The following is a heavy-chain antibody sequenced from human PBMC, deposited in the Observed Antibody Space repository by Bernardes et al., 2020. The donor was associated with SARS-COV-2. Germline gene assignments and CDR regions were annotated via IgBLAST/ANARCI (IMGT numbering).Heavy chain of an antibody. D-gene: IGHD1-1*01. Sequence: ASVNVSCKTSGYTFAPYYVHWVRQAPGQGLEWMAMILPSDGSTSYPQNFQGRVTMTMDTSTATVYLELASLRYEDTALYYCVRDNSAFDYWGQGTLVTVSS. CDR1: GYTFAPYY. CDR2: ILPSDGST. CDR3: VRDNSAFDY. V-gene: IGHV1-46*01. J-gene: IGHJ4*02.